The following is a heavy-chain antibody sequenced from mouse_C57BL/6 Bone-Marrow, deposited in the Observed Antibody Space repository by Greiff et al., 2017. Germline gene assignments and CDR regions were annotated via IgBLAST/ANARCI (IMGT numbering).Heavy chain of an antibody. CDR2: IDPSDSYT. J-gene: IGHJ2*01. CDR1: GYTFTSYW. CDR3: EKDDDGYIDY. D-gene: IGHD2-3*01. Sequence: VQLQQPGAELVKPGASVKLSCKASGYTFTSYWMQWVKQRPGQGLEWIGEIDPSDSYTNYNQKFKGKATLTVDTSSSTAYMQLSSLTSEDSAVYYCEKDDDGYIDYWGQGTTLTVSS. V-gene: IGHV1-50*01.